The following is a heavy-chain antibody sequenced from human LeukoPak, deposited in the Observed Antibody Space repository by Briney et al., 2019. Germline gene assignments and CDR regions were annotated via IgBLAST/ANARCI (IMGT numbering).Heavy chain of an antibody. Sequence: SETLSLTCTVSGGSISSYYWSWIRQPPGKGLEWIGYIYYSGSTNYNPSLKSRVTISVDTSKNQFSLKLSSVTAADTAVYYCARVYYDSSGYYGAYYFDYWGQGTLVTVSS. D-gene: IGHD3-22*01. CDR2: IYYSGST. J-gene: IGHJ4*02. CDR1: GGSISSYY. V-gene: IGHV4-59*01. CDR3: ARVYYDSSGYYGAYYFDY.